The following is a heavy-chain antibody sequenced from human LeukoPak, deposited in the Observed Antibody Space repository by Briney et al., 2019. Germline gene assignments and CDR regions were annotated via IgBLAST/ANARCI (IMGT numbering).Heavy chain of an antibody. CDR1: GFTFSSYA. V-gene: IGHV3-23*01. D-gene: IGHD6-19*01. J-gene: IGHJ5*02. CDR3: AKQAVAGPGWFEP. Sequence: GSLRLSCAASGFTFSSYAMSWVRQAPGKGLESVAAISGRGGSTYYADSVKGRFTISRDNSMNTLYLQMNSLRAEDTAVYYCAKQAVAGPGWFEPWGQGTLVTVSS. CDR2: ISGRGGST.